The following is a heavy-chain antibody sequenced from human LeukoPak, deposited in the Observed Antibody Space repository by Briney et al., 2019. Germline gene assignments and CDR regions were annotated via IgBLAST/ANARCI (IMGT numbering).Heavy chain of an antibody. D-gene: IGHD2-2*01. CDR3: ARIKGPSSMEYMDV. V-gene: IGHV5-51*01. CDR2: IFPSDSDT. Sequence: GESLKISCKGSGSTFPIYWIAWVRQTPGKGLEWLGIIFPSDSDTRYSPSFRGQVTISVDKSISTAYLEWRSLKASDTAMYYCARIKGPSSMEYMDVWGEGTTVTVSS. CDR1: GSTFPIYW. J-gene: IGHJ6*03.